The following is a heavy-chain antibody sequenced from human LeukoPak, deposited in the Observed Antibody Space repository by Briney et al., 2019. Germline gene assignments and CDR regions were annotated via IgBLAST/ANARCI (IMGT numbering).Heavy chain of an antibody. V-gene: IGHV3-9*02. J-gene: IGHJ6*02. CDR3: VRDVNPGGMDV. CDR2: IYWSSSRI. Sequence: QPGRSLRLSCVASGLTSIDYAMHWVRQVPGKGLEWVAGIYWSSSRIDYADSVKGRFTISRDNAKNSLYLQMNSLRVEDTALYYCVRDVNPGGMDVCGQGTMVTVSS. CDR1: GLTSIDYA.